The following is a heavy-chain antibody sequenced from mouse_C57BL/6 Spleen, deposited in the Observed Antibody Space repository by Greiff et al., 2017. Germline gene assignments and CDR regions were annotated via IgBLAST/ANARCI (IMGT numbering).Heavy chain of an antibody. Sequence: EVKLQESGPGLVQPSQSLSLNCAVTGYSNTCGYHWNWIRQFPGNKLEWMGYISYDGSNNYNPSLRNRISITRDTSKNQFFLKLNSVTTEDTATYYCASQLMGFAYWGPGSLVTVSA. J-gene: IGHJ3*01. CDR1: GYSNTCGYH. D-gene: IGHD3-2*02. CDR3: ASQLMGFAY. CDR2: ISYDGSN. V-gene: IGHV3-6*01.